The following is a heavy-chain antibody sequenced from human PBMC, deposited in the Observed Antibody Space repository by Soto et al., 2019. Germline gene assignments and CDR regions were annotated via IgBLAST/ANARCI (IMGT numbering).Heavy chain of an antibody. V-gene: IGHV1-69*13. CDR2: IIPIFGTA. CDR1: GGTFCSYA. CDR3: ASLLGYYYDSSGKALDV. J-gene: IGHJ6*02. Sequence: SVMVSCKASGGTFCSYAISWVRQAPGQGLEWMGGIIPIFGTANYAQKFQGRVTITADDSTSTAYRELSSLRSEDTAVYYCASLLGYYYDSSGKALDVWGQGTTVTVSS. D-gene: IGHD3-22*01.